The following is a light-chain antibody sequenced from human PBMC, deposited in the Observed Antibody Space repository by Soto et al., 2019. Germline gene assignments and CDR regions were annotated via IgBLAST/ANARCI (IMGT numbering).Light chain of an antibody. CDR2: KAS. V-gene: IGKV1-5*03. Sequence: DIQMTQSPSTLSASVGDRVTITCRASQSISSSLAWYQHKPGKAPKLLIYKASSLETGIPSRFSGSGSGTEFALTISSLQPDDFATYYCQQYNSLSTFGQGTKVEIK. CDR3: QQYNSLST. CDR1: QSISSS. J-gene: IGKJ2*01.